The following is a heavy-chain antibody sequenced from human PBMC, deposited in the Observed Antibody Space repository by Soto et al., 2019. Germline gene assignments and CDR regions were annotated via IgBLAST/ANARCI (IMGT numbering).Heavy chain of an antibody. CDR2: IYWDDDK. CDR3: SHRRRSNSGYYYVY. CDR1: GFSLSTSGVG. J-gene: IGHJ4*02. Sequence: QITLKESGPTLVKPTQTLTLTCTFSGFSLSTSGVGVGWIRQPPGKALEWLALIYWDDDKRYSPALKSRLTITKDTYKNQVVITMTNMDPVDTATYYCSHRRRSNSGYYYVYGGQGTLVTVSS. D-gene: IGHD3-22*01. V-gene: IGHV2-5*02.